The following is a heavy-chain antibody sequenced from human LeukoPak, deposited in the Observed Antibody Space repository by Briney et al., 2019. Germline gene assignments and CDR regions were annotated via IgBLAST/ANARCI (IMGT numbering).Heavy chain of an antibody. CDR1: GYTFTSYD. V-gene: IGHV1-8*01. J-gene: IGHJ6*03. CDR3: AREAGIYCSGGSCYSNYYMDV. Sequence: ASVKVSCKASGYTFTSYDINWVRQAPGQGLEWMGWMNPNSGNTGYAQKFQGRVTMTRNTSISTAYMELSRLRSDDTAVYYCAREAGIYCSGGSCYSNYYMDVWGKGTTVTVSS. D-gene: IGHD2-15*01. CDR2: MNPNSGNT.